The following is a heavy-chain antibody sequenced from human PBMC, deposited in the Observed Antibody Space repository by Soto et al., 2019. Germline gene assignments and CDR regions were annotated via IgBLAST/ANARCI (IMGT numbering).Heavy chain of an antibody. V-gene: IGHV3-23*01. D-gene: IGHD3-10*01. CDR3: TAPRDEYGSGVSWFTYGMDI. J-gene: IGHJ6*02. Sequence: GGSLRLSCAASGLTFSSYAMTWVRQAPGKGLEWVSTITNRGGSTDYADSVKGRFTISRDNSQNTLFLQMKRLTVDDTAIYYCTAPRDEYGSGVSWFTYGMDIWGQGTTVTVSS. CDR1: GLTFSSYA. CDR2: ITNRGGST.